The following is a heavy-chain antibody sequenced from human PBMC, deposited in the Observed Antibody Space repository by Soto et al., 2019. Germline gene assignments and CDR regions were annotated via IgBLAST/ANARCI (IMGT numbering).Heavy chain of an antibody. Sequence: GASVKVSCKASGYSFSSYDINWVRQAPGQGLELMGWMNPKSGQAGYAPRFQGRLTMTGNTSISTAYMELSSLKSEDTAMYYCARDIGPALDWFGPWGQGTLVTVSS. V-gene: IGHV1-8*01. D-gene: IGHD2-2*01. J-gene: IGHJ5*02. CDR2: MNPKSGQA. CDR1: GYSFSSYD. CDR3: ARDIGPALDWFGP.